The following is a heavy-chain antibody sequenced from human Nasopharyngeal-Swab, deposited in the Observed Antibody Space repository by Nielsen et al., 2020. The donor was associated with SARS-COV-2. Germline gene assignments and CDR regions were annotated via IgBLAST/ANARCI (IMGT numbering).Heavy chain of an antibody. CDR1: GFTFSNHV. J-gene: IGHJ4*02. Sequence: GGSLRLSCAASGFTFSNHVMSWVRQAPGKGLEWVSAMTNTGGTTYYADSVKGRFPISRDNSKSMVYLQINSLRAEDTAVYYCVRVTTSLKDYWGQGTLVTVSS. V-gene: IGHV3-23*01. CDR2: MTNTGGTT. D-gene: IGHD2-2*01. CDR3: VRVTTSLKDY.